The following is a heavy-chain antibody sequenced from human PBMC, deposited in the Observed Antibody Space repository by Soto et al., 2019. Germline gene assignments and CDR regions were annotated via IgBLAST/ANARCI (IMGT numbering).Heavy chain of an antibody. Sequence: SVSNAWMNWVRPAPGKGLEWVGRIKSKTDGGTTDYAAPVKGRFTISRDDSKNTLYLQMNSLKTEDTAVYYCTTWGPGGSQGWGQGTLVTVSS. CDR2: IKSKTDGGTT. V-gene: IGHV3-15*07. CDR3: TTWGPGGSQG. D-gene: IGHD1-26*01. J-gene: IGHJ4*02. CDR1: SVSNAW.